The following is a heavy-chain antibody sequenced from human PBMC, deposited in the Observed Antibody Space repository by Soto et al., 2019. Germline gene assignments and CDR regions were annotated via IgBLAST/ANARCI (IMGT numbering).Heavy chain of an antibody. CDR3: AEGNSVGSWYDLQH. V-gene: IGHV3-43*01. Sequence: EVQLVESGGVVVQPGGSLRLSCAASGFNLDDYTSHWVRQAPGKGLEWVSLISWDGGNTYYADSVKGRFTISRDNSKNSLYLQMNSLTIEDTALYYCAEGNSVGSWYDLQHWGQGTLVTVSS. CDR1: GFNLDDYT. D-gene: IGHD6-13*01. J-gene: IGHJ1*01. CDR2: ISWDGGNT.